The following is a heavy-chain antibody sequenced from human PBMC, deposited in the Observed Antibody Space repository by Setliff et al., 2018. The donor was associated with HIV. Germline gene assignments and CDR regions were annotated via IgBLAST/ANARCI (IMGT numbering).Heavy chain of an antibody. J-gene: IGHJ6*03. CDR1: GYTFTDYY. D-gene: IGHD3-16*01. CDR2: VEPEDGET. CDR3: ARCGAGEWHLYMDV. V-gene: IGHV1-69-2*01. Sequence: ASVKVSCKASGYTFTDYYIHWVQQAPGKGLEWMGRVEPEDGETTYAEKFQGRVTFTADKSTSTVYMELSSLRSEDTAVYYCARCGAGEWHLYMDVWGKGTAVTVSS.